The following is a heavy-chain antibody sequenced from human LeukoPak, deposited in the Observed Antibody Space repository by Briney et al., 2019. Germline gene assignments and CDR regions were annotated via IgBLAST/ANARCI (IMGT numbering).Heavy chain of an antibody. CDR2: ISSSSSYI. Sequence: PGGSLRLSCATSGFTFSGYGMHWVRQAPGKGLEWVSSISSSSSYIYYADSVKGRFTISRDNAKNSLYLQMNSLRAEDTAVYYCARASGADAFDIWGQGTMVTVSS. CDR1: GFTFSGYG. J-gene: IGHJ3*02. D-gene: IGHD2-8*02. CDR3: ARASGADAFDI. V-gene: IGHV3-21*01.